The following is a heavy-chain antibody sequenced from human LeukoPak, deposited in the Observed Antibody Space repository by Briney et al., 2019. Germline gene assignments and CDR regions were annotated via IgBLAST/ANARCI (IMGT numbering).Heavy chain of an antibody. J-gene: IGHJ5*02. V-gene: IGHV3-21*01. CDR3: AGERGDTIYL. Sequence: GGSLRLSCAASGFTFSSYAMSWVRQAPGKGLEWVSSTSSSSSYIYYADSVKGRFTISRDNAKNSLYLQMNSLRAEDTAVYYCAGERGDTIYLWGQGTLVTVSS. CDR1: GFTFSSYA. D-gene: IGHD3-3*01. CDR2: TSSSSSYI.